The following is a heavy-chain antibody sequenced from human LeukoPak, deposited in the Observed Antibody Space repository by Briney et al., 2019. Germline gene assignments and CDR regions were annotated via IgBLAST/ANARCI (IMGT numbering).Heavy chain of an antibody. Sequence: PSQTLSLTCTVSGGSISSGRYYWSWMRQPVGKEPEWIGRIETSGNTNYNPSLTGRVTISVDTSRNQFSLKLRSVTAADTAMYYCARRTGYFDYWGQGTLVTVSS. CDR2: IETSGNT. V-gene: IGHV4-61*02. D-gene: IGHD6-13*01. CDR1: GGSISSGRYY. J-gene: IGHJ4*02. CDR3: ARRTGYFDY.